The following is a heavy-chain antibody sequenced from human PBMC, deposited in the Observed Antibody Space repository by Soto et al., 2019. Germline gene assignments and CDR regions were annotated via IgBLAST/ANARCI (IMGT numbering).Heavy chain of an antibody. CDR1: GFTFNKYA. Sequence: EVQLLQSGGGLVQPGGSLRLSCAASGFTFNKYAMSWVRQTPGKGLEWVSSIRGSGSTTYYAESVKDRFTISRDNSKNTLYLQMNSLRVEDTAIYYCAKRPSWGDYWGQGNLVTVSS. V-gene: IGHV3-23*01. CDR2: IRGSGSTT. J-gene: IGHJ4*02. CDR3: AKRPSWGDY. D-gene: IGHD3-16*01.